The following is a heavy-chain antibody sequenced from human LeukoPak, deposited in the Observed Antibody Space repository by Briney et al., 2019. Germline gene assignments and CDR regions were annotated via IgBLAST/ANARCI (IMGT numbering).Heavy chain of an antibody. J-gene: IGHJ4*02. CDR1: GGSTSSGDYY. CDR3: ARVAVAGKLIDY. D-gene: IGHD6-19*01. CDR2: IYYSGST. V-gene: IGHV4-30-4*01. Sequence: SETLSLTCTVSGGSTSSGDYYWSWIRQPPGKGLEWIGYIYYSGSTYYNPSLKSRVTISVDTSKNQFSLKLSSVTAADTAVYYCARVAVAGKLIDYWGQGTLVTVSP.